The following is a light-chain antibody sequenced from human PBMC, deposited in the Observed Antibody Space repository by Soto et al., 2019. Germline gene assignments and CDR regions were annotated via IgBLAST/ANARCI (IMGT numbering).Light chain of an antibody. J-gene: IGLJ1*01. CDR3: SSSTSSSTRV. CDR2: DVS. CDR1: SSDVGGYNY. V-gene: IGLV2-14*01. Sequence: QSALTQPASVSWSPGQSITISCTGTSSDVGGYNYVSWYQQHPGKAPKLMIYDVSNRPSGVSNRFSGSKSGNTASLTISGLQAEDEADYYCSSSTSSSTRVFGTGTKLTVL.